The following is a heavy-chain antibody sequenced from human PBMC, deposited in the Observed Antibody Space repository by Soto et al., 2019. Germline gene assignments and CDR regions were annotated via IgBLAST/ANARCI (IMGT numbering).Heavy chain of an antibody. Sequence: QVQLVQSGAEVKKPGSSVKVSCKASGGTFSSYAISWVRQAPGQGLEWMGGIIPIFGTANYAQKFQGRVTITADESTSTAYMELSSLRSEDTAVYYCARDAYYYDSSGYHGGMDVWGQGTTVTVSS. CDR3: ARDAYYYDSSGYHGGMDV. V-gene: IGHV1-69*12. CDR2: IIPIFGTA. CDR1: GGTFSSYA. D-gene: IGHD3-22*01. J-gene: IGHJ6*02.